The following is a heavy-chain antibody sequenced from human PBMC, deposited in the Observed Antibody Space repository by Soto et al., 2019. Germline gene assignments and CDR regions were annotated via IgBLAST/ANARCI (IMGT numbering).Heavy chain of an antibody. J-gene: IGHJ4*02. CDR1: GFTFSSYA. V-gene: IGHV3-23*01. CDR2: ISGSGGST. Sequence: PGGSLRLSCAASGFTFSSYAMSWVRQAPGKGLEWVSAISGSGGSTYYADSVKGQFTISRDNSKNTLYLQMNSLRAEDTAVYYRAKDYYGSGSYYKYFDYWGQGTLVTVSS. CDR3: AKDYYGSGSYYKYFDY. D-gene: IGHD3-10*01.